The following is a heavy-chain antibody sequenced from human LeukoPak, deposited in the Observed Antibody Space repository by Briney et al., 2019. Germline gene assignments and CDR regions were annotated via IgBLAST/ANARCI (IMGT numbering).Heavy chain of an antibody. J-gene: IGHJ5*02. CDR3: ARGVLRYFDYWFDP. D-gene: IGHD3-9*01. Sequence: VASVKVSCKASGGTFSSYAISWVRQAPGQGLEWMGRIIPIFGTANYAQKFQGRVTITTDESTSTAYMELSSLRSEDTAVYYCARGVLRYFDYWFDPWGQGTLVTVSS. V-gene: IGHV1-69*05. CDR2: IIPIFGTA. CDR1: GGTFSSYA.